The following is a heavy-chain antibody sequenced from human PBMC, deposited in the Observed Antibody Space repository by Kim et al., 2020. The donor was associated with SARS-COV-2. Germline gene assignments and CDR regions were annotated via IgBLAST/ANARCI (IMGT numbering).Heavy chain of an antibody. Sequence: SETLSLTCTVSGGSISSYYWSWIRQPPGKGLEWIGYIYYSGSTNYNPSLKSRVTISVDTSKNQFSLKLSSVTAADTAVYYCARGEHFEWSRFDYWGQGTLVTVSS. CDR3: ARGEHFEWSRFDY. D-gene: IGHD3-9*01. V-gene: IGHV4-59*01. CDR2: IYYSGST. J-gene: IGHJ4*02. CDR1: GGSISSYY.